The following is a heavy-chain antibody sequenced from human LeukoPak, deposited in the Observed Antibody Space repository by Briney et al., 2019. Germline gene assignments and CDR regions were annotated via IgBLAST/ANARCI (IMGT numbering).Heavy chain of an antibody. CDR2: IYHGGSA. D-gene: IGHD3-9*01. Sequence: PSETLSLTCAVSGDSITRGGYSWCWIRQPPGKGLEWIGYIYHGGSAYYNPSLKGRLTISVDTSNNQFSLRLSSVTAADTAVYYCARVLTGYLRKWFDPWGQGTLVTVSS. CDR1: GDSITRGGYS. CDR3: ARVLTGYLRKWFDP. J-gene: IGHJ5*02. V-gene: IGHV4-30-2*01.